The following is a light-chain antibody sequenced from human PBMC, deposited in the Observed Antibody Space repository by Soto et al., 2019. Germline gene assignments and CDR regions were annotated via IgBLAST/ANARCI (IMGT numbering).Light chain of an antibody. Sequence: DIQMTQSPSSLSASVGDRVTITCRASQGISSNLVWYQQKPGEIPRLLIFAASTLQSGVPSRFSGSGSGTDFALTISSLQPEDVATYYCQHHYSLPLTFGPGTKVNIK. CDR2: AAS. CDR3: QHHYSLPLT. CDR1: QGISSN. V-gene: IGKV1-27*01. J-gene: IGKJ3*01.